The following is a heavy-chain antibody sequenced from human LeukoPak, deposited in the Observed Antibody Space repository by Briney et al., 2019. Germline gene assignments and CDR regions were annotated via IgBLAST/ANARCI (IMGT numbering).Heavy chain of an antibody. Sequence: PGRSLRLSCAASGFTFSSYAMHWVRQAPGKGLEWVAVISYDGSNKYYADSVKGRFTISRDNSKNTRYLQMNSLRAEDTAVYYCARDLYCTNGVCLPLFDYWGQGTLVTVSS. J-gene: IGHJ4*02. D-gene: IGHD2-8*01. CDR1: GFTFSSYA. CDR2: ISYDGSNK. V-gene: IGHV3-30-3*01. CDR3: ARDLYCTNGVCLPLFDY.